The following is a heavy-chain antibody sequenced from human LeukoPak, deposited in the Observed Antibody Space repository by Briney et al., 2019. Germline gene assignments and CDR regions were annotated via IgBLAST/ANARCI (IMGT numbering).Heavy chain of an antibody. CDR1: GGSFSGYY. CDR3: ARQVGLQWLMFRPSYYFDC. Sequence: SETLSLTCAVYGGSFSGYYWSWIRQPPGKGLEWIGEINHSGSTNYNPSLKSRVTISVDTSKNQFSLKLSSVTAADTAVYYCARQVGLQWLMFRPSYYFDCWGQGTLVTVSS. D-gene: IGHD6-19*01. V-gene: IGHV4-34*01. J-gene: IGHJ4*02. CDR2: INHSGST.